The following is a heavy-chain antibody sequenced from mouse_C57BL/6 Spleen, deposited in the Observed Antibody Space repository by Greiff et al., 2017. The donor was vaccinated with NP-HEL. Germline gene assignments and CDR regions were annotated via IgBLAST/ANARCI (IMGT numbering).Heavy chain of an antibody. CDR1: GYTFTSYD. Sequence: VHLVESGPELVKPGASVKLSCKASGYTFTSYDINWVKQRPGQGLEWIGWIYPRDGSTKYNEKFKGKATLTVDTSSSTAYMELHSLTSEDSAVYFCAQARTTVVYWYFDVWGTGTTVTVSS. D-gene: IGHD1-1*01. V-gene: IGHV1-85*01. J-gene: IGHJ1*03. CDR2: IYPRDGST. CDR3: AQARTTVVYWYFDV.